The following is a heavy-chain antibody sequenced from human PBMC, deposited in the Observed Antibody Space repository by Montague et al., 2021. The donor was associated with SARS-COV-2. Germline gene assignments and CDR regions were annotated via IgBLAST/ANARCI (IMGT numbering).Heavy chain of an antibody. D-gene: IGHD3-3*01. CDR2: IYYSGST. CDR1: GGSISSGGYY. CDR3: ARGGTIFGVVTFPFDY. J-gene: IGHJ4*02. V-gene: IGHV4-31*03. Sequence: TLSTCTVSGGSISSGGYYRSWIRQHPGKGLEWIGYIYYSGSTYYNPSLKSRVTISVDTSKNQFSLKLSSVTAADTAVYYCARGGTIFGVVTFPFDYWGQGTLVTVSS.